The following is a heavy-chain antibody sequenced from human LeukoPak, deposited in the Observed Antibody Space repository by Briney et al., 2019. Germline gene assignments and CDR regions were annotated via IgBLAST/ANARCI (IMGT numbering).Heavy chain of an antibody. CDR1: GSSISSISSYS. Sequence: SETLSLTCTISGSSISSISSYSWSWIRQPPGKGLEWIGYIFASGSTNYNPPLKSRVTISVDTSKNQFSLKLSSVTAADTAVYYCARWTSGGHTFDYWGQGTLVTVSS. D-gene: IGHD1-26*01. CDR3: ARWTSGGHTFDY. J-gene: IGHJ4*02. V-gene: IGHV4-61*05. CDR2: IFASGST.